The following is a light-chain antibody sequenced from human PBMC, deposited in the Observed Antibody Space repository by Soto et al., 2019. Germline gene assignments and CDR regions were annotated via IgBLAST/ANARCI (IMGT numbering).Light chain of an antibody. CDR2: AAS. J-gene: IGKJ1*01. V-gene: IGKV1-17*01. Sequence: DIPMTQSQSSLSASVEDRFPITCREGQGIRMDLGWYQQKPGKAPKRLIYAASSLQSGVPSRFSGSGSGTEFTLTISSLQPEDFATYYCLQHNSYPRTFGQGTKVEIK. CDR1: QGIRMD. CDR3: LQHNSYPRT.